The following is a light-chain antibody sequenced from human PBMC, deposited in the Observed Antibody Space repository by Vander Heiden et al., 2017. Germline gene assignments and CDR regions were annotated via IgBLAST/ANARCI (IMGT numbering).Light chain of an antibody. J-gene: IGKJ4*01. Sequence: EIVLTQSPGTLSLSPGERASLSCRTSQSISSRDLAWYQQKPGQAPRLLISGASTRATGVPDRFIGSGSGTDFTLTISRLEPEDFAVYYCQQDDSSLTFGGGTKVEI. CDR2: GAS. CDR1: QSISSRD. V-gene: IGKV3-20*01. CDR3: QQDDSSLT.